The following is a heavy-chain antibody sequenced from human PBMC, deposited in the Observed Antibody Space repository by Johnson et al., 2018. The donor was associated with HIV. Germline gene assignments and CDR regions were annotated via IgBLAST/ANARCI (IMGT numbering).Heavy chain of an antibody. CDR3: FIAPDAFDI. CDR2: INNSGGGT. V-gene: IGHV3-66*01. CDR1: AFTVSSNY. J-gene: IGHJ3*02. Sequence: VQLVESGGGLVQPGGSLRLSCVATAFTVSSNYMSWVRQAPGKGLEWVSVINNSGGGTYYADSVRGQFTISRDNSKNTLYLQMNSLRAEDAAVYYCFIAPDAFDIWGQGTMVTVSS. D-gene: IGHD6-13*01.